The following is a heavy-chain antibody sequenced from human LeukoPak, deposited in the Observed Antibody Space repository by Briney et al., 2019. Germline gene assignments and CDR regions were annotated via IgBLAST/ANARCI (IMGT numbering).Heavy chain of an antibody. J-gene: IGHJ4*02. CDR3: ARHGGLGYCSSTSCYRAAGSLGY. V-gene: IGHV4-38-2*01. CDR1: GYSISSGYY. Sequence: SETLSLTCAVSGYSISSGYYWGWIRQPPGEGLEWIGSIYHSGSTYYNPSLKSRVTISVDTSKNQFSLKLSSVTAADTAVYYCARHGGLGYCSSTSCYRAAGSLGYWGQGTLVTVSS. CDR2: IYHSGST. D-gene: IGHD2-2*01.